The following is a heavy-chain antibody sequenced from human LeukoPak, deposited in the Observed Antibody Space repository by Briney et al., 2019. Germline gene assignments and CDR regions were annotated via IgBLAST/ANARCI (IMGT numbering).Heavy chain of an antibody. J-gene: IGHJ3*02. V-gene: IGHV1-2*02. Sequence: EASVKVSCKASGYTFTGYYMHWVRQAPGQGLEWMGWINPNSGGTNYAQKFQGRVTMTRDTSISTAYMELSRLRSDDTAVYYCARSKGSYSHSFAFDIWGQGTMVTVSS. CDR2: INPNSGGT. CDR1: GYTFTGYY. D-gene: IGHD1-26*01. CDR3: ARSKGSYSHSFAFDI.